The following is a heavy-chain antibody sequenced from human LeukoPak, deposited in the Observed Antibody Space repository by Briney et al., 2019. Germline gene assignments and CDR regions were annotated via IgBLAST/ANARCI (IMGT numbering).Heavy chain of an antibody. D-gene: IGHD3-3*01. CDR3: AKAFTISGVVAYFDY. CDR2: ISGSGSSI. V-gene: IGHV3-23*01. J-gene: IGHJ4*02. CDR1: GFSFSSYT. Sequence: GGSLRLSCAASGFSFSSYTMIWVRQPPGKGLEWVSRISGSGSSIYYADSVKGRFTISRNNSRKTLYLQMNSLRVEDTAVYYCAKAFTISGVVAYFDYWGQGTLVTVSS.